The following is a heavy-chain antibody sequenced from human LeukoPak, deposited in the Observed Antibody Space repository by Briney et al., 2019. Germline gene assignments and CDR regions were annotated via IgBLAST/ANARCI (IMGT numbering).Heavy chain of an antibody. D-gene: IGHD3-10*01. CDR2: IYSGGST. Sequence: PGGSLRLSCAASGFTVSSNYMSWVRQAPGKGLEWVSVIYSGGSTYYADSVKGRFTTSRDNSKNTLYLQMNSLRAEDTAVYYCARGMVRGVIDFLDYWGQGTLVTVSS. V-gene: IGHV3-66*02. J-gene: IGHJ4*02. CDR3: ARGMVRGVIDFLDY. CDR1: GFTVSSNY.